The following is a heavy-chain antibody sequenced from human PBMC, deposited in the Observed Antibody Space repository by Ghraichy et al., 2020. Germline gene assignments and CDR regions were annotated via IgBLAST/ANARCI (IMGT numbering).Heavy chain of an antibody. D-gene: IGHD2-2*03. J-gene: IGHJ4*02. CDR2: IRSKANSYAT. V-gene: IGHV3-73*01. CDR1: GFTFSGSA. CDR3: TRPGYCSSTSCYEGY. Sequence: GRSLRLSCAASGFTFSGSAMHWVRQASGKGLEWVGRIRSKANSYATAYAASVKGRFTISRDDSKNTAYLQMNSLKTEDTAVYYCTRPGYCSSTSCYEGYWGQGTLVTVSS.